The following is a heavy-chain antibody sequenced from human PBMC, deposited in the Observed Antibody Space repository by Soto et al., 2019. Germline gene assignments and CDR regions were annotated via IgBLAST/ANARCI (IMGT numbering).Heavy chain of an antibody. J-gene: IGHJ6*03. Sequence: GGSLRLSCAASGFTFSSYAMHWVRQAPGKGLEYVSAISSNGGSTYYANSVKGRFTISRDNSKNTLYLQMGSLRAEDMAVYYCARDRGSSSYYMDVWGKGTTVTVSS. D-gene: IGHD6-6*01. V-gene: IGHV3-64*01. CDR2: ISSNGGST. CDR3: ARDRGSSSYYMDV. CDR1: GFTFSSYA.